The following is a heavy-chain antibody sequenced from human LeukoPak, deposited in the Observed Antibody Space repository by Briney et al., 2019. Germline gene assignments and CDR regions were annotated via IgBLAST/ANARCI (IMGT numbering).Heavy chain of an antibody. Sequence: GGSLRLSCAASGLTFSDYYMSWIRQAPGKGLEWVSYISRSSGHTNYADSVKGRFTISRDNAKNSLYLQMNSLRAEDTAVYYCARDRRDTGGIDYWGQGTLVTVPS. V-gene: IGHV3-11*05. CDR3: ARDRRDTGGIDY. CDR1: GLTFSDYY. CDR2: ISRSSGHT. D-gene: IGHD1-14*01. J-gene: IGHJ4*02.